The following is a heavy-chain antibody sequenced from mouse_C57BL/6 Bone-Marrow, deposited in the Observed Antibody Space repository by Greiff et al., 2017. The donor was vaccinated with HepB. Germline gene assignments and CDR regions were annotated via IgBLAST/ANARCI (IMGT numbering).Heavy chain of an antibody. CDR2: IYPGNSDT. Sequence: VQLQQSGTVLARPGASVKMSCKTSGYTFTSYWMHWVKQRPGQGLEWIGAIYPGNSDTSYNQKFKGKAKLTAVTSASTAYMELSSLTKEDSSVYYCTRRGGAMDYWGQGTSVTVSS. V-gene: IGHV1-5*01. CDR3: TRRGGAMDY. CDR1: GYTFTSYW. J-gene: IGHJ4*01.